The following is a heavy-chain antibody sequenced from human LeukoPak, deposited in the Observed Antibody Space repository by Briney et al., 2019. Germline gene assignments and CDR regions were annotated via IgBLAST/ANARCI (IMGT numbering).Heavy chain of an antibody. J-gene: IGHJ4*02. CDR2: IWYDGSNK. CDR1: GFTFSSYG. V-gene: IGHV3-33*06. CDR3: AKDHGSSWYYFDY. Sequence: GGSLRLSCAASGFTFSSYGMHWVRQAPGKGLEWVAVIWYDGSNKYYADSVKGRFTISRDNSKNTLYLQMNSLRAEDTAVYYCAKDHGSSWYYFDYWGQGTLVTVSS. D-gene: IGHD6-13*01.